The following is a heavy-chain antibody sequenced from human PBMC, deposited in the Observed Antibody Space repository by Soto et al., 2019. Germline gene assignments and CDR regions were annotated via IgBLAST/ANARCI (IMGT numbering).Heavy chain of an antibody. J-gene: IGHJ6*02. CDR1: GGSISSSNW. CDR3: ARESADYYYYGMDV. Sequence: QVQLQESGPGLVKPSGTLSLTCAVSGGSISSSNWWSWVRQPPGKGLEWIGEIYHSGSTNYNPSHNSRVTISVDKSKNQFALKLSSVTAADTAVYYCARESADYYYYGMDVWGQGTTVTVSS. CDR2: IYHSGST. V-gene: IGHV4-4*02.